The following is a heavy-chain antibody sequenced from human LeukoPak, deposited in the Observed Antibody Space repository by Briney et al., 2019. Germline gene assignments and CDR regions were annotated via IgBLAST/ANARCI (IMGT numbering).Heavy chain of an antibody. D-gene: IGHD1-7*01. CDR1: GGSISSGSYY. J-gene: IGHJ4*02. V-gene: IGHV4-61*09. CDR2: IYTSGSN. Sequence: PSETLSLTCTVSGGSISSGSYYWSWIRQPAGKGLEWIGHIYTSGSNNYNPSLKSRVTISVDTSKNQFSLKLSSVTAADTAVYYCARAIYNWNYMRYRGQGTLVTVSS. CDR3: ARAIYNWNYMRY.